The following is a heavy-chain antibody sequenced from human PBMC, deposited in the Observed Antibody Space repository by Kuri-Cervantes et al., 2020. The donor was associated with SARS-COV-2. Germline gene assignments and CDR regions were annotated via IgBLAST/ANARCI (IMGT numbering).Heavy chain of an antibody. D-gene: IGHD3-16*01. Sequence: GGSLRLSCAASGFTFANYYMSRVRQSPGKGLEWVANIEVDGSDKYYVESVRGRFTISSDNAKNSLFLQLNSLKAADTAVYYCSRSHGVRYVPFDHWGPGTLVTVSS. CDR2: IEVDGSDK. J-gene: IGHJ4*02. V-gene: IGHV3-7*05. CDR1: GFTFANYY. CDR3: SRSHGVRYVPFDH.